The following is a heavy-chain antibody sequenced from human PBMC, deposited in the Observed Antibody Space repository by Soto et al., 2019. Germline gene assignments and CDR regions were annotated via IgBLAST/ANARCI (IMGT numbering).Heavy chain of an antibody. CDR3: VRDSHGDY. V-gene: IGHV3-74*01. Sequence: EVQLVDSGGGLVQPGGSLRLSCAGSGFTFSNYWMHWVRQAPGKGLEWVSRIDHDGPTDYADSVRGRFTIYRDNAENTLYLQMNSLRPEDTAVYYCVRDSHGDYWGQGTLVTVSS. CDR2: IDHDGPT. J-gene: IGHJ4*02. CDR1: GFTFSNYW.